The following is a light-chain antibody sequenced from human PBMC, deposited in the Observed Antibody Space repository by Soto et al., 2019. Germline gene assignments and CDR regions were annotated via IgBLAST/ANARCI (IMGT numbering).Light chain of an antibody. J-gene: IGKJ1*01. CDR3: QEYNARKK. Sequence: EIVMTQSPATLSVSPGERATLSCRASQSVNSNLAWYQQKPGQAPRLLIYGASISARGIPARFSGSRSGTEFTLTITSLPSEEFAAYFRQEYNARKKFGQGTKVEF. CDR1: QSVNSN. V-gene: IGKV3-15*01. CDR2: GAS.